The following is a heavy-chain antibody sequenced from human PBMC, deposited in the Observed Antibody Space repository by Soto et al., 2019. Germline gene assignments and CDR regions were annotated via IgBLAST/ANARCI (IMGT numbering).Heavy chain of an antibody. D-gene: IGHD4-4*01. Sequence: ASVEVSCKASGYTFASCARRWVRQAPGQRLEWMGWINAGNGNTKYSQKFQGRVTITRDTSASTAYMELSSLRSEDTAVYYCARLDYSNYALQHWGQGTLVTVSS. V-gene: IGHV1-3*01. CDR2: INAGNGNT. CDR3: ARLDYSNYALQH. J-gene: IGHJ1*01. CDR1: GYTFASCA.